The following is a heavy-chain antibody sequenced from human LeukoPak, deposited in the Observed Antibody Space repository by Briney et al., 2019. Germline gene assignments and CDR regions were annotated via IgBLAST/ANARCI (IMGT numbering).Heavy chain of an antibody. Sequence: SETLSLTCTVSGGSISSYYWSWIRQPAGKGLEWIGRIYTSGSTNYNPSLKSRVTMSVDTSKNQFSLKLSSVTAADTAVYYCAREDIVVVVAAQTGAFDIWGQGTMATVSS. CDR2: IYTSGST. D-gene: IGHD2-15*01. J-gene: IGHJ3*02. CDR1: GGSISSYY. CDR3: AREDIVVVVAAQTGAFDI. V-gene: IGHV4-4*07.